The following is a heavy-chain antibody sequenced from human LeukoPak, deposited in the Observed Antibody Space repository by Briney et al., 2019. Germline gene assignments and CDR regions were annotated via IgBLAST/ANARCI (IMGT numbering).Heavy chain of an antibody. D-gene: IGHD3-22*01. CDR2: ISSSSSTI. Sequence: TGGSLRLSCAASGFTFSSYSMNCVRQAPGKGLEWVSYISSSSSTIYYANSVKGRFTISRDNAKNSLYLQMNSLRDEDTAVYYCVRPGENPYYYDSSGYYSYWGQGTLVTVSS. CDR3: VRPGENPYYYDSSGYYSY. J-gene: IGHJ4*02. CDR1: GFTFSSYS. V-gene: IGHV3-48*02.